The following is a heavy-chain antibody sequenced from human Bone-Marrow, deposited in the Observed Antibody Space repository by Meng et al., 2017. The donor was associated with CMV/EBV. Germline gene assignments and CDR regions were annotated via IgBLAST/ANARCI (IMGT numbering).Heavy chain of an antibody. CDR2: IYSGGSST. V-gene: IGHV3-23*03. Sequence: GESLKISCAASGFTFSSYAMSWVRQAPGKGLEWVSVIYSGGSSTYYADSVKGRFTISRDNSKNTLYLQINSLRAEDTAVYYCAKDYAVTTLIWESHWGQGTLVTVSS. J-gene: IGHJ4*02. D-gene: IGHD4-17*01. CDR1: GFTFSSYA. CDR3: AKDYAVTTLIWESH.